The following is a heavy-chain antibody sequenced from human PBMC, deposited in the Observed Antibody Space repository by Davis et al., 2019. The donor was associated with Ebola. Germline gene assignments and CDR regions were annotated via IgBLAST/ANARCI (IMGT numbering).Heavy chain of an antibody. Sequence: GGSLKISCAASGFTFSSYAMHWVRQAPGKGLEWVAVISYDGSNKYYADSVKGRFTISRDNSKNTLYLQMNSLRAEDTAVYYCARDPARFLEWIGVGYFDYWGQGTLVTVSS. V-gene: IGHV3-30-3*01. CDR2: ISYDGSNK. D-gene: IGHD3-3*01. CDR1: GFTFSSYA. J-gene: IGHJ4*02. CDR3: ARDPARFLEWIGVGYFDY.